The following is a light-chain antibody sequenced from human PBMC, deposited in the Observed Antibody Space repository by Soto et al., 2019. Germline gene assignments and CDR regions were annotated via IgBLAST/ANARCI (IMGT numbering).Light chain of an antibody. CDR1: QGMSNY. V-gene: IGKV1-27*01. CDR3: QKYNSAPWT. Sequence: DIQRTQSPSSLSASVGDRVTITCRASQGMSNYLAWYQQKPGKVPKLLIYAASTLQSGVPSRFSGRGSGTDFTLTISSLQPEDVATYYCQKYNSAPWTFGQGPRVEIK. J-gene: IGKJ1*01. CDR2: AAS.